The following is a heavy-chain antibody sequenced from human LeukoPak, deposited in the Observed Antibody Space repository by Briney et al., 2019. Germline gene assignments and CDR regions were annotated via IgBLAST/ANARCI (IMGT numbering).Heavy chain of an antibody. J-gene: IGHJ4*02. Sequence: ASETLSLTCTVSGGSISSYYWSWIRQPAGKGLEWIGYIYYSGSTNYNPSLKSRVTISVDTSKNQFSLKLSSVTAADTAVYYCARSKGKVVTFDYWGQGTLVTVSS. CDR2: IYYSGST. CDR3: ARSKGKVVTFDY. CDR1: GGSISSYY. D-gene: IGHD4-23*01. V-gene: IGHV4-59*01.